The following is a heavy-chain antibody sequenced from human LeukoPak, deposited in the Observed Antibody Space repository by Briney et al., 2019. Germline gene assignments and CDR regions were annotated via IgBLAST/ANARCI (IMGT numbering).Heavy chain of an antibody. J-gene: IGHJ3*02. V-gene: IGHV3-53*01. D-gene: IGHD1-26*01. CDR1: GFTVSSNY. CDR2: IYSDGST. Sequence: GGSLRLSCAASGFTVSSNYMSWVRQAPGKGLEWVSEIYSDGSTYYAASVKGRFSISRDNSKNTVYLQVNSLRAEDTAVYYCARYRFVVGATDSFDMWGQGTTVTVSS. CDR3: ARYRFVVGATDSFDM.